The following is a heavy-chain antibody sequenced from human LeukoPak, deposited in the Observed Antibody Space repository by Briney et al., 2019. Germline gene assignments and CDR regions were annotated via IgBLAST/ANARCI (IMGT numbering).Heavy chain of an antibody. Sequence: GGSLRLSCAASGFTFSSHSMNWVRQAPGKGLEWLSYIDSGSGNIYYRDSVKGRFTISRDNAQDSLYLQMVSLRDEDTAVYYCAREDDDWGPNTLDVWGQGTVVTVSS. CDR3: AREDDDWGPNTLDV. D-gene: IGHD7-27*01. CDR2: IDSGSGNI. CDR1: GFTFSSHS. V-gene: IGHV3-48*02. J-gene: IGHJ3*01.